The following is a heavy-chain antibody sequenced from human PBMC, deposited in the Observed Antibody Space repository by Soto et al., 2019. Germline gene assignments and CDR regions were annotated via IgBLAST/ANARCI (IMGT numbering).Heavy chain of an antibody. J-gene: IGHJ6*02. CDR1: GFKYTDFA. CDR2: ISYDGSDK. CDR3: GRRAWDSYYAIDV. V-gene: IGHV3-30*09. Sequence: VQLVESGGGEVQPGRSLRLSCAASGFKYTDFALHWVRQAPGKGLEWVAIISYDGSDKYYPDSAKGRFVISRDNPKNTLYLEMNSLRPEDTAVYVCGRRAWDSYYAIDVWGQGTTVTVFS. D-gene: IGHD3-22*01.